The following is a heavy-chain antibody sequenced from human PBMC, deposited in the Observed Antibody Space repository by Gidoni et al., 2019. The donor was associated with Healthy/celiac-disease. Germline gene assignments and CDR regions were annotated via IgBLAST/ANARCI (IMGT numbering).Heavy chain of an antibody. CDR2: INTNTGNP. V-gene: IGHV7-4-1*02. CDR3: ARGPEAYGDYPYFDY. Sequence: QVQLVQSGSELKKPGASVQVSCKASGYTFTSYAMNWVRQAPGQGLEWMGWINTNTGNPTYAQGFTGRCVCSVDTSVSTAYLQISSLKAEDTAVYYCARGPEAYGDYPYFDYWGQGTLVTVSS. CDR1: GYTFTSYA. D-gene: IGHD4-17*01. J-gene: IGHJ4*02.